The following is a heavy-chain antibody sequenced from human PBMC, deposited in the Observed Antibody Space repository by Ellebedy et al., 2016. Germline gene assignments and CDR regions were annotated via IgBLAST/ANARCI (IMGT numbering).Heavy chain of an antibody. V-gene: IGHV3-30*18. CDR2: MSHDGRNT. CDR3: AKDPNYDYVWGHYRDPLGGMDV. Sequence: GGSLRLSXVGSGFSFSKFGLHWVRQAPGKGPEWVAVMSHDGRNTEYKDSVKGRFTISRDNSKNTLYLQMDSLRVEDTAVYYCAKDPNYDYVWGHYRDPLGGMDVWGHGTTVTVSS. J-gene: IGHJ6*02. CDR1: GFSFSKFG. D-gene: IGHD3-16*02.